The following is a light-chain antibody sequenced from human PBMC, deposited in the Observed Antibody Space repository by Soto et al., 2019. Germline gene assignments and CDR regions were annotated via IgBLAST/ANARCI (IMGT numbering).Light chain of an antibody. CDR2: AAS. CDR3: QQFYSYPIT. Sequence: AIRMTQSPSSFSASTGDTVTITCRASQTISSYLAWYQKKPGKAPKLLIYAASTLQSGVPSRFSGSESGTDFTLTISYLQSEDFATYYCQQFYSYPITFGQGTRL. J-gene: IGKJ5*01. CDR1: QTISSY. V-gene: IGKV1-8*01.